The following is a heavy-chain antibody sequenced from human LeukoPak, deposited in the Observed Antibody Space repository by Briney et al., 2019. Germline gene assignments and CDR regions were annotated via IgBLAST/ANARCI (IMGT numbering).Heavy chain of an antibody. CDR1: GYTFTGYY. Sequence: ASVKVSCKASGYTFTGYYMHWVRQAPGQGLEWMGWINPNSGGTNYAQKFQGRVTMTRDTSISTAYMELSRLRSDDTAVYYCARVVYSSSWVDYWGQGTLVTVSS. CDR2: INPNSGGT. V-gene: IGHV1-2*02. CDR3: ARVVYSSSWVDY. D-gene: IGHD6-13*01. J-gene: IGHJ4*02.